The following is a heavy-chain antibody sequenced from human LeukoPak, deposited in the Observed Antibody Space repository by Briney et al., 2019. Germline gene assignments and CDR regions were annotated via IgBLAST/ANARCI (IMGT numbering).Heavy chain of an antibody. V-gene: IGHV4-59*01. J-gene: IGHJ6*03. CDR3: ARVPRSYYYYYYMDV. CDR2: IYYSGSS. Sequence: PSETLSLTCNVSGASISNKFWSWIRHPPGKGLEWLGYIYYSGSSNYNPSLKSRVTISVDTSKNQFSLKLSSVTAADTAVYYCARVPRSYYYYYYMDVWGKGTTVTVSS. CDR1: GASISNKF.